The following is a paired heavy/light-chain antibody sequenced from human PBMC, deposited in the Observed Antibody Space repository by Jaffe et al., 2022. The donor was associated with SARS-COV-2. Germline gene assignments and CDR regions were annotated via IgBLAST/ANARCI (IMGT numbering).Light chain of an antibody. CDR1: STDVGGYYY. CDR3: CSYAGSYTWV. V-gene: IGLV2-11*02. CDR2: DVA. J-gene: IGLJ3*02. Sequence: QSALTQPRSVSGSPGQSVTISCTGTSTDVGGYYYVSWYQQYTGKAPQLMIYDVAKRPSGVPDRFSGSKSGNTASLTISGLQAEDEADYYCCSYAGSYTWVFGGGTKLTVL.
Heavy chain of an antibody. CDR3: GKDIRSSGSLVEAFDI. CDR2: ISWNSGSI. Sequence: EVQLVESGGGLVQPGRSLRLSCAASGITFDGYALHWVRQGPGKGLEWVSGISWNSGSIGYADSVKGRFTISRDNAKNSLHLQMNSLRAEDTALYYCGKDIRSSGSLVEAFDIWGQGTMVTVSS. D-gene: IGHD1-26*01. V-gene: IGHV3-9*01. CDR1: GITFDGYA. J-gene: IGHJ3*02.